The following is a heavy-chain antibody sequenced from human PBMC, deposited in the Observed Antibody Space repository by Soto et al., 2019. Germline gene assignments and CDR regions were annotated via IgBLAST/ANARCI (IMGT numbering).Heavy chain of an antibody. CDR2: IYYIGTT. J-gene: IGHJ6*02. V-gene: IGHV4-61*01. D-gene: IGHD3-10*01. Sequence: QVQLQESGPGLVKPSETLSLTCSVSDGSVNTGNYYWSWIRQPPGKGLEWIGHIYYIGTTNYNPSLKSRVPISEDTSKIQFSLKVTSVTAADTAVYYCAREGRVTTGRAVIRSGMDVWCQGTTVTVSS. CDR1: DGSVNTGNYY. CDR3: AREGRVTTGRAVIRSGMDV.